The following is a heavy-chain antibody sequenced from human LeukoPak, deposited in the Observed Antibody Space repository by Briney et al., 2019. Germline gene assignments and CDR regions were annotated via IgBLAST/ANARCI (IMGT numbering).Heavy chain of an antibody. D-gene: IGHD2-2*02. CDR1: GYTFTNYG. CDR3: ARVWSETHIVVVPAAILDY. Sequence: ASVKVSCKASGYTFTNYGISWVRQAPGQGLEWMGWISAYNGNTNYAQKLQGRVTMTTDTSTSTAYMELRSLRSDDTAVYYCARVWSETHIVVVPAAILDYWGQGTLVTVSS. J-gene: IGHJ4*02. V-gene: IGHV1-18*01. CDR2: ISAYNGNT.